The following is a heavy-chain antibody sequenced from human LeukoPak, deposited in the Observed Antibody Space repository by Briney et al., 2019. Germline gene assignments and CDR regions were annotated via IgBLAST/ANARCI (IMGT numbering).Heavy chain of an antibody. D-gene: IGHD3-10*01. Sequence: GGFLRLSCAASGFTFSSYAMSWVRQAPGKGLEWVLGISGSGGSTNYADSVKGRFTISRDNSKNTLYLQMNSLRAEDTAVYYCVKDSYLGFDPWGQGTLVTVSS. CDR1: GFTFSSYA. CDR3: VKDSYLGFDP. V-gene: IGHV3-23*01. CDR2: ISGSGGST. J-gene: IGHJ5*02.